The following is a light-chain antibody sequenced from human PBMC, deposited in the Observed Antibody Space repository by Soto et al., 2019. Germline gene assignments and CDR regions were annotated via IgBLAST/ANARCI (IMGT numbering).Light chain of an antibody. V-gene: IGLV2-14*03. CDR3: KSYTSRSTYV. CDR1: SSDVGGYNS. CDR2: DVS. Sequence: QSVLTQPASVSGSPGQSITISCTGTSSDVGGYNSVSWYQHHPGKAPKLMIYDVSNRSSGVSSRFSGSKSDNTASLTISGQQAEDEADYYCKSYTSRSTYVFGTGTKLTVL. J-gene: IGLJ1*01.